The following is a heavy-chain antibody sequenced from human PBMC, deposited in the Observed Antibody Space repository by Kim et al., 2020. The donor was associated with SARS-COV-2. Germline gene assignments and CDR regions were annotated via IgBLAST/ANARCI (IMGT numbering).Heavy chain of an antibody. V-gene: IGHV3-74*01. CDR1: GFTFTNYW. CDR2: VGGDGGSR. J-gene: IGHJ4*02. D-gene: IGHD3-3*02. CDR3: TSIFEY. Sequence: GGSLRLSCAASGFTFTNYWIHWVRQIPGKGPVWVSSVGGDGGSRYYADSVKGRFTTSRDNANNMVYLQMNSLRVDDTAIYYCTSIFEYLGQGAPVTVSS.